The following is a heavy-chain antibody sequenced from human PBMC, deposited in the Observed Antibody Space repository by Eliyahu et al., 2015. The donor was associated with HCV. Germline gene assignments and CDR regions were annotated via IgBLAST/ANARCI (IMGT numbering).Heavy chain of an antibody. J-gene: IGHJ4*02. D-gene: IGHD6-19*01. V-gene: IGHV4-39*01. CDR2: IYYSGST. CDR1: GGSISSSSYY. Sequence: QLQLQESGPGLVKPSETLSLTCTVSGGSISSSSYYWGWIRQPPGKGLEWIGGIYYSGSTYYNPSLKSRVTISVDTSKNQFSLKLSSVTAADTAVYYCARREAVAGTIDYWGQGTLVTVSS. CDR3: ARREAVAGTIDY.